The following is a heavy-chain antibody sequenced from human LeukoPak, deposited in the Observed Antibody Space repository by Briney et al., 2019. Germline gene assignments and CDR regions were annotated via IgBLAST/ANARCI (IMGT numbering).Heavy chain of an antibody. V-gene: IGHV4-59*01. CDR1: GGSISSYY. CDR3: ARGFGDYCDFDY. Sequence: SETLSLTCTVSGGSISSYYWSWMRQPPGKGLEWIGYIYYSGSTNYNPSLKSRVTISVVTSENQFSLKLSSVTAADTAVYYCARGFGDYCDFDYWGQGTLVTVSS. J-gene: IGHJ4*02. D-gene: IGHD2-21*01. CDR2: IYYSGST.